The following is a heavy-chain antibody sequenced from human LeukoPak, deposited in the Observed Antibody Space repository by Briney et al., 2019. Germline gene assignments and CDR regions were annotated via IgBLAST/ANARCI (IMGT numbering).Heavy chain of an antibody. J-gene: IGHJ4*02. V-gene: IGHV3-48*03. CDR1: GFTFSSYE. CDR2: ISSSGMTI. CDR3: AKEWELSLKGFDY. Sequence: PGGSLRLSCAASGFTFSSYEMNWVRQAPGKGLEWVSYISSSGMTIHYADSVKGRFTISRDNAKNSLYLQMNSLRAEDTAVYYCAKEWELSLKGFDYWGQGTLVTVSS. D-gene: IGHD1-26*01.